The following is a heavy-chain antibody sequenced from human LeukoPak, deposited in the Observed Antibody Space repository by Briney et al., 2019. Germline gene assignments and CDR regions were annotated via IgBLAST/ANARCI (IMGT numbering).Heavy chain of an antibody. CDR3: ARVGFGSGSYYDAFDI. D-gene: IGHD3-10*01. CDR2: INPNSGGT. CDR1: GYTFTGYY. Sequence: ASVKVSCKASGYTFTGYYMHWVRQAPGQGPEWMGWINPNSGGTNFAQKSQGRVTMTRDTSISTAYMELSSLTSDDTAVYYCARVGFGSGSYYDAFDIWGQGTMVAVSS. V-gene: IGHV1-2*02. J-gene: IGHJ3*02.